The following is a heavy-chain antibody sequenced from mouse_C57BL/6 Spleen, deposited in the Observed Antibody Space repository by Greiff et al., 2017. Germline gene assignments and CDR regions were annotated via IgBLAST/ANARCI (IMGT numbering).Heavy chain of an antibody. CDR2: INPSSGYT. D-gene: IGHD1-1*01. V-gene: IGHV1-7*01. CDR3: ASTVVERDYAMDY. Sequence: VQLQQSGAELVKPGASVKLSCKASGYTFTSYWMHWVKQRPGQGLEWIGYINPSSGYTKYNQKFKDKATLTADTSSSTAYMQLSSLTYEDSAVYYCASTVVERDYAMDYWGQGTSVTVAS. J-gene: IGHJ4*01. CDR1: GYTFTSYW.